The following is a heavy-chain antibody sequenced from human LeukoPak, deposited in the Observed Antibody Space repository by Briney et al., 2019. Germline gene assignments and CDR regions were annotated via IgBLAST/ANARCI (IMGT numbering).Heavy chain of an antibody. CDR3: ARIEGLKWNYDYGPFDY. V-gene: IGHV4-39*01. CDR1: GGSISSSSYY. CDR2: IYYSGST. J-gene: IGHJ4*02. Sequence: SETLSLTCTVSGGSISSSSYYWGWIRQPPGKGLEWIGSIYYSGSTYYNPSLKSRVTISADTSKNQFSLKLSSVTAADTAVSYCARIEGLKWNYDYGPFDYWGQGTLVTVSS. D-gene: IGHD1-7*01.